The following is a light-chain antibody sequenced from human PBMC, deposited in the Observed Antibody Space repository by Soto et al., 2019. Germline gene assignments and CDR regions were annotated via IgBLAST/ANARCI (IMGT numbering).Light chain of an antibody. V-gene: IGKV3-15*01. CDR1: QIVSSTY. J-gene: IGKJ1*01. Sequence: EIVLTQSPGTLSLSPVERVTLSCRSSQIVSSTYLAWYQQKPGQAPRLLIYGASTRATGIPARFSGSGSGKEFTLTISSLQSEDFAVYYCQQYKNWPLWTFGQGTEV. CDR2: GAS. CDR3: QQYKNWPLWT.